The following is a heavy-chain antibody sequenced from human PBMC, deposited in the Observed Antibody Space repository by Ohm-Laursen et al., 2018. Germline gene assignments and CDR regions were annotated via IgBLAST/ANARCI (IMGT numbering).Heavy chain of an antibody. CDR3: ARDQVTAMAWGPVFPGDY. CDR1: GFTFSSYG. CDR2: IWYDGSNK. J-gene: IGHJ4*02. V-gene: IGHV3-33*08. Sequence: SLRLSCSASGFTFSSYGMHWVRQAPGKGLEWVAVIWYDGSNKYYADSVKGRFTISRDNSKNTLYLQMNSLRAEDTAVYYCARDQVTAMAWGPVFPGDYWGQGTLVTVSS. D-gene: IGHD5-18*01.